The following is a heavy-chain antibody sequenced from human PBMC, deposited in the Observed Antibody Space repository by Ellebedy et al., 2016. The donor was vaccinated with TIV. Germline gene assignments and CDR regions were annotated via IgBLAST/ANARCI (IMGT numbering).Heavy chain of an antibody. Sequence: GGSLRLSXPASGFTFSSYGMHWVRQAPGKGLEWVAVISYDGSNKYYADSVKGRFTISRDNSKNTLYLQMNSLRAEDTAVYYCAKALVVPAANRYYYYYGMDVWGQGTTVTVSS. D-gene: IGHD2-2*01. CDR2: ISYDGSNK. V-gene: IGHV3-30*18. CDR1: GFTFSSYG. J-gene: IGHJ6*02. CDR3: AKALVVPAANRYYYYYGMDV.